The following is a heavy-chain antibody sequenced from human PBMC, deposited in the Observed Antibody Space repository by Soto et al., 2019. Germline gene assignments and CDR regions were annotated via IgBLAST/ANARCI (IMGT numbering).Heavy chain of an antibody. D-gene: IGHD6-19*01. Sequence: QVQLQESGPGLVRPSGTLSLTCAVSGDSINSNYCWTWVRQPPGKGLEWIAEIYYSGGTSYNPSLKSRVTISMDKSKNQFSLNVTSVTAADTAMYYCARDTGWGLGYWGQGTLVTVSS. J-gene: IGHJ4*02. CDR1: GDSINSNYC. CDR2: IYYSGGT. CDR3: ARDTGWGLGY. V-gene: IGHV4-4*02.